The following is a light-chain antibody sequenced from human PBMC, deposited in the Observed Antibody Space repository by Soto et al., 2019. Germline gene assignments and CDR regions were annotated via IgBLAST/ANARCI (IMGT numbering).Light chain of an antibody. CDR3: HQRQSWPRT. CDR1: QAVNTR. V-gene: IGKV3-11*01. CDR2: LTS. J-gene: IGKJ1*01. Sequence: TQSPSFLSPSIGESVTLSCRASQAVNTRLAWYQHKPGQAPRLLIYLTSNRAAGIPARFSGSGSETDFTLTISDVEPEDFAVYYCHQRQSWPRTFGQGTKVDIK.